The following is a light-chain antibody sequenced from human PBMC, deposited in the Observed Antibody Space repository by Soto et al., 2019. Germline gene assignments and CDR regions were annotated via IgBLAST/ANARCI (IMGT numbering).Light chain of an antibody. Sequence: QSALTQPPSVSGSPGQSVTISCTGTSSDVGSYNRVSWYQQPPGTAPKLMIYEVNNRPSGVPDRFSGSKSGNTASLTISGLQAEDEADYYCSSYTSSSTVLFGGGTTLTVL. CDR3: SSYTSSSTVL. V-gene: IGLV2-18*02. CDR1: SSDVGSYNR. CDR2: EVN. J-gene: IGLJ2*01.